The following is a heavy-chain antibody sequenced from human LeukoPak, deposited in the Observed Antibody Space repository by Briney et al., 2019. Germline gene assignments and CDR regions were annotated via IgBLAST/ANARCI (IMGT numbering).Heavy chain of an antibody. CDR1: GGSFCGYY. Sequence: SETLSLTCAVYGGSFCGYYWSWSRQPPGKGLEWIGEIDHRGSTNYNPSLKSRVTISVDTSKNQFSLRLSSVTTADTAVYYCVTPIGDSSTSEHWGQGTLVTVSS. CDR2: IDHRGST. V-gene: IGHV4-34*01. D-gene: IGHD6-13*01. J-gene: IGHJ4*02. CDR3: VTPIGDSSTSEH.